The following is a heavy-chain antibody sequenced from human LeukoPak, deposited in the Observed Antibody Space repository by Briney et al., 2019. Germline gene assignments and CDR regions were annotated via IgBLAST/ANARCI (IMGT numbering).Heavy chain of an antibody. D-gene: IGHD1-1*01. V-gene: IGHV3-30-3*01. CDR1: GFTFSSYA. CDR3: ARVVGPGMNEGEFDY. CDR2: ISYDGSNK. Sequence: GRSLRLSCAASGFTFSSYAMHWVRQAPGKGLEWVAVISYDGSNKYYADSVKGRFTISRDNSKNTLYLQMNSLRAEDTAVYYCARVVGPGMNEGEFDYWGQGTLVTVSS. J-gene: IGHJ4*02.